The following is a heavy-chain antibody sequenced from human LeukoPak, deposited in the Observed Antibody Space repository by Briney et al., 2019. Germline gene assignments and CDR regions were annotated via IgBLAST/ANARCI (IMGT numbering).Heavy chain of an antibody. CDR3: ARSRSGYAHDY. Sequence: SETLSLTCTVSGGSISSYYWSWIRQPPGKGLEWIGYIYYSGSTNYNPSLKSRVTISVDTSKNQFSLKLSSVTAADTAVYYCARSRSGYAHDYWGQGTLVTVSS. J-gene: IGHJ4*02. D-gene: IGHD3-22*01. V-gene: IGHV4-59*01. CDR1: GGSISSYY. CDR2: IYYSGST.